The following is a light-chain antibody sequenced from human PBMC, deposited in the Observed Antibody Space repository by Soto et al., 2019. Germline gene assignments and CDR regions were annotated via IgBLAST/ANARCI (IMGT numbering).Light chain of an antibody. J-gene: IGLJ1*01. Sequence: QSALTQPASVSGSPVQSITISCTGTSSNVGSYNLVSWYQQHPGKAPKLMIYEVSKRPSGVSNRFSGSKSGNTASLTISGLQAEDEADYHCCSYAGSYTYVFGPGTKVTVL. CDR1: SSNVGSYNL. CDR2: EVS. CDR3: CSYAGSYTYV. V-gene: IGLV2-23*02.